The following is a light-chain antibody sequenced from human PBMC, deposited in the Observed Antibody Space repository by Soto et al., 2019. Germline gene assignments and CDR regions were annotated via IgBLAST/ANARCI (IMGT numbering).Light chain of an antibody. J-gene: IGKJ2*01. CDR3: QQSYDTPRT. CDR2: DAS. CDR1: QSISSW. V-gene: IGKV1-5*01. Sequence: DIQMTQSPSTLSASVGDRVTITCRASQSISSWLAWYQQKPGKAPKLLIYDASSLESGVPSRFSGSGSGTEFTLTISSLQPEDFATYYCQQSYDTPRTLGQGTKLEIK.